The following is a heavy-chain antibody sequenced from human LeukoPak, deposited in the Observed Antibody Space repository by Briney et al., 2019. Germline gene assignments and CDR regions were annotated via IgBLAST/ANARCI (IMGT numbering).Heavy chain of an antibody. CDR3: AKAHPGFDY. J-gene: IGHJ4*02. Sequence: GGSLRLSCAASGFTFTSYTMNWVRQAPGKGLEWVASIGTTSTFIHYADSVQGRFTISRDNAQNSLFLQMNSLRAEDTAVYYCAKAHPGFDYWGQGTLVTASS. CDR1: GFTFTSYT. CDR2: IGTTSTFI. V-gene: IGHV3-21*01.